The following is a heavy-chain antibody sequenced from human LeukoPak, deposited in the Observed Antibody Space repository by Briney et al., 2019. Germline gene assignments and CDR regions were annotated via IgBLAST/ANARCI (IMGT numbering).Heavy chain of an antibody. J-gene: IGHJ6*04. CDR2: INHSGST. CDR1: GVSFSGYY. CDR3: ARGRNSYSSGWFRDYGMDV. D-gene: IGHD6-19*01. V-gene: IGHV4-34*01. Sequence: SETLSLTCAVYGVSFSGYYWSWLRQPPGKGLEWLGEINHSGSTNYNPSLKSRVTISVDTSKNQFSLKLSSVTAADTAVYYCARGRNSYSSGWFRDYGMDVWGKGTTVTVSS.